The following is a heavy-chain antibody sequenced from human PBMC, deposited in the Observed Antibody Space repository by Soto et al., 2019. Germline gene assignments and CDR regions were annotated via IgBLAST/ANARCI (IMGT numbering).Heavy chain of an antibody. Sequence: QVQLQESGPGLVKPSQTLSLTCTISGGSISSGDYYWSWIRQPPGKGLEWIGYIYYSGSTYYNPSLKSRITISVDTSKNQFSLKLSSVTAADTAVYYCARERPDGARLDPWGQGTLVTVSS. CDR2: IYYSGST. D-gene: IGHD6-6*01. CDR1: GGSISSGDYY. V-gene: IGHV4-30-4*01. CDR3: ARERPDGARLDP. J-gene: IGHJ5*02.